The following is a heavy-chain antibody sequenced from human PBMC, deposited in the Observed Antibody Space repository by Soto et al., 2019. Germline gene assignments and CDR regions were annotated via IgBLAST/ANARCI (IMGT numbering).Heavy chain of an antibody. CDR3: ARSPMGLLFRYYFDY. CDR1: GGSFSGYY. CDR2: INHSGRT. V-gene: IGHV4-34*01. Sequence: QVQLQQWGAGLLKPSETLSLTCAVYGGSFSGYYWSWIRQPPGKGLEWIGQINHSGRTNYNPSLKSRVTISVDTSKNQFPVKLSSVTAADTAVYYCARSPMGLLFRYYFDYWGQGTLVTVSS. J-gene: IGHJ4*02. D-gene: IGHD2-21*02.